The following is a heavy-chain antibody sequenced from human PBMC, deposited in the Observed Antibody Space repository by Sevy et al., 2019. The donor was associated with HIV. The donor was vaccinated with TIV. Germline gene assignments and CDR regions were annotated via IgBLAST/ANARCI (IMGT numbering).Heavy chain of an antibody. CDR3: TSFSFGPQHFGVVSPPGGMDV. Sequence: GGSLRLSCTASGFTFGDYAMSWFRQAPGKGLEWVGFIRSKAYGGTTEYAASVKGRFTISRDDSKSIAYLQMNSLKTEDTAVYYCTSFSFGPQHFGVVSPPGGMDVWGQGTTVTVSS. CDR1: GFTFGDYA. CDR2: IRSKAYGGTT. J-gene: IGHJ6*02. D-gene: IGHD3-3*01. V-gene: IGHV3-49*03.